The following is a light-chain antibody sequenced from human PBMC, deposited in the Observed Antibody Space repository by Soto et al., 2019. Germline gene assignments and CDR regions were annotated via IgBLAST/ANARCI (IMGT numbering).Light chain of an antibody. J-gene: IGKJ1*01. CDR1: QSISSW. CDR2: KAS. CDR3: HKYNWYWT. V-gene: IGKV1-5*03. Sequence: DIQMTQSPSTLSASVGDRVTITCRASQSISSWLAWYQQKPGKAPTLLIYKASRLESGVPSRFSGSGYGTEFTITISNLQPDAFATYSCHKYNWYWTVGQGTKVDIK.